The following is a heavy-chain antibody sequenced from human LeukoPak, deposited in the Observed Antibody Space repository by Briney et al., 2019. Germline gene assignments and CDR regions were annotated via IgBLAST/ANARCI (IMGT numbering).Heavy chain of an antibody. J-gene: IGHJ4*02. D-gene: IGHD1-26*01. CDR1: GFTVRSYA. Sequence: GVSLRLYCAASGFTVRSYAMSWVRQAPGKGLEWVSAISGSGGSTYYADSVKGRFTISRDNSKNTLYLQMNSLRAEDTAVYYCAKVVSGTELESESYFDYWGQGTLVTVSS. CDR3: AKVVSGTELESESYFDY. CDR2: ISGSGGST. V-gene: IGHV3-23*01.